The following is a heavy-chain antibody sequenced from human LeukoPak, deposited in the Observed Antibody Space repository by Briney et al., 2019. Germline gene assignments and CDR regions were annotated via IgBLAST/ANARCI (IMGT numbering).Heavy chain of an antibody. J-gene: IGHJ4*02. Sequence: PSETLSLTCTVSGYSISSGYYWGWIRQPPGKGLEWIGSIYHSGSTYYNPSLKSRVTISVDTSKNQFSLKLSSVTAADTAVYYCAREGKGIAAAEDYWGQGTLVTVSS. CDR1: GYSISSGYY. D-gene: IGHD6-13*01. CDR3: AREGKGIAAAEDY. CDR2: IYHSGST. V-gene: IGHV4-38-2*02.